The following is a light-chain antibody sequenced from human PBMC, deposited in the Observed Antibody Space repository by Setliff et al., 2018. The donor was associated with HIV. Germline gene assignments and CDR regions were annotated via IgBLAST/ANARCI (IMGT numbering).Light chain of an antibody. CDR1: RSDIGGDRY. J-gene: IGLJ2*01. Sequence: QSALAQPASVSGSPGQSITISCTGTRSDIGGDRYVSWFRQYPGKAPKLIIYNVDNRPSGISDRLSGSRSGNTASLSISGLQAEDEADYYCCSYGRGDIWIFGGGTKVTVL. CDR3: CSYGRGDIWI. CDR2: NVD. V-gene: IGLV2-14*03.